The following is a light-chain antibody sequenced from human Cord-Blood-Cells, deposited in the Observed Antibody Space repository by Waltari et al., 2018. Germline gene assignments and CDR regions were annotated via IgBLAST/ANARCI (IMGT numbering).Light chain of an antibody. J-gene: IGKJ3*01. CDR3: QQYGSSPPFT. V-gene: IGKV3-20*01. CDR2: GAS. Sequence: TQSPSSLSASVGDRVTLSCRASQSVSSSYLAWYQQKPGQAPRLLIYGASSRATGIPDRFSGSGSGTDLTLTISRLGPEDCAVYYCQQYGSSPPFTFGPGTKVDIK. CDR1: QSVSSSY.